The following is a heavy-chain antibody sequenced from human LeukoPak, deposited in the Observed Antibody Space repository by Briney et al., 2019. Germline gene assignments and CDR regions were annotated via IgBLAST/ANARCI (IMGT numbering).Heavy chain of an antibody. CDR3: ARGSTYYDSSGQVPFDY. V-gene: IGHV3-30*03. J-gene: IGHJ4*02. CDR1: GFIFSNYG. Sequence: PGGSLRLSCAASGFIFSNYGMHWVRQAPGKGLEWVAVISYDGSNKYYADSVKGRFTISRDNSKNTLYLQMNSLRPEDTAVYYCARGSTYYDSSGQVPFDYWGQGTLVTVSS. D-gene: IGHD3-22*01. CDR2: ISYDGSNK.